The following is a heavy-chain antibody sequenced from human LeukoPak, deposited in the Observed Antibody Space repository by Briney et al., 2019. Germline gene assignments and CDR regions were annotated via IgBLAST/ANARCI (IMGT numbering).Heavy chain of an antibody. Sequence: SETLSLTCTVSGGSISSGTYCWSWTRQPAGKGLEWIGRIYTSGSTHYNPSLKSRVTISIDTSRNQFSLKLNSVTAADTAVYYCARRDYYGSGSYNYWGQGTLVTVSS. CDR2: IYTSGST. CDR3: ARRDYYGSGSYNY. J-gene: IGHJ4*02. V-gene: IGHV4-61*02. D-gene: IGHD3-10*01. CDR1: GGSISSGTYC.